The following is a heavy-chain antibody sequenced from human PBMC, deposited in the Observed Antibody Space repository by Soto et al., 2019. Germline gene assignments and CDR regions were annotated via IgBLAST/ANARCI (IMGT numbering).Heavy chain of an antibody. J-gene: IGHJ4*02. CDR3: AKDRADEERPLILLPPGY. CDR2: ISSSGGRT. D-gene: IGHD3-3*01. Sequence: PGGSLRLSCAASAFTFRNYAMWWVRQAPGRGLEWVSGISSSGGRTYYADSVKGRFTISRDNFKNTLYLEMNSLRAEDTAVYYCAKDRADEERPLILLPPGYWGQGTLVTVSS. CDR1: AFTFRNYA. V-gene: IGHV3-23*01.